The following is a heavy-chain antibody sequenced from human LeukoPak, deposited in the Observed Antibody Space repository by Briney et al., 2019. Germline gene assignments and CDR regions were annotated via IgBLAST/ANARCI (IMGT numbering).Heavy chain of an antibody. D-gene: IGHD4-17*01. CDR3: AKHPIGPTVTYYYDY. CDR2: ISGSGGST. Sequence: GGSLRLSCAASGFTFSSYAMSWVRQAPGKGLEWVSAISGSGGSTYYADSVKGRFTISRDNSKNTLYLQMNSLRAEDTAVYYCAKHPIGPTVTYYYDYWGQGTLVTVSS. V-gene: IGHV3-23*01. CDR1: GFTFSSYA. J-gene: IGHJ4*02.